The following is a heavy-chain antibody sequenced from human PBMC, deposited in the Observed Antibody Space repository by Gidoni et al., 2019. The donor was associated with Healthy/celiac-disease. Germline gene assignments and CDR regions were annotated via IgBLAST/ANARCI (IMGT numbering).Heavy chain of an antibody. J-gene: IGHJ4*02. D-gene: IGHD3-10*01. V-gene: IGHV3-21*01. Sequence: EVQLVESGGGLVKPGGSLRLSCAASGFTFSSYSMNWVRQAPGKGLAWVSSISSSSSYIYYADSVKGRFTISRDNAKNSLYLQMNSLRAEDTAVYYCARGAMVQGVIGWRPFDYWGQGTLVTVSS. CDR3: ARGAMVQGVIGWRPFDY. CDR1: GFTFSSYS. CDR2: ISSSSSYI.